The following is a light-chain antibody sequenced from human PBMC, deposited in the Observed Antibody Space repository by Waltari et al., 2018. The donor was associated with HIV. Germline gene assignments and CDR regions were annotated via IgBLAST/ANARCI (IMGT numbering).Light chain of an antibody. Sequence: SVLTPPPSVSGAPGQRVTISCTGSSSHIRAGYHVPWYQQLPGTAPKLLIYGNSNRPSGVPDRFSGSKSGTSASLAITGLQAEDEADYHCQSHDSSLSGYVFGTGTKVTVL. V-gene: IGLV1-40*01. CDR2: GNS. CDR1: SSHIRAGYH. J-gene: IGLJ1*01. CDR3: QSHDSSLSGYV.